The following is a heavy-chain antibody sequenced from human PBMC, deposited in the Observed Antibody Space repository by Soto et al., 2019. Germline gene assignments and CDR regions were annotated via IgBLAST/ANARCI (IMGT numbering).Heavy chain of an antibody. Sequence: GESLKISCKGSGYSFTSYWIGWVRQMPGKGLEWMGIIYPGDSDTRYSPSFQGQATISADKSISTAYLQWSSLKASDTAMYYCARLPLYYDSSGYCDYWGEGTLVTVSS. D-gene: IGHD3-22*01. V-gene: IGHV5-51*01. CDR2: IYPGDSDT. CDR1: GYSFTSYW. CDR3: ARLPLYYDSSGYCDY. J-gene: IGHJ4*02.